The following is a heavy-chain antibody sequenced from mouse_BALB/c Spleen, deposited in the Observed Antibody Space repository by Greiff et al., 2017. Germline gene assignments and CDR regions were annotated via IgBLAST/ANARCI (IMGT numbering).Heavy chain of an antibody. Sequence: VQLQQSGAELVKPGASVKLSCKASGYTFTSYYMYWVKQRPGQGLEWIGEINPSNGGTNFNEKFKSKATLTVDKSSSTAYMQLSSLTSEDSAVYYCTRGHDYDGDWFAYWGQGTLVTVSA. CDR3: TRGHDYDGDWFAY. D-gene: IGHD2-4*01. CDR2: INPSNGGT. J-gene: IGHJ3*01. CDR1: GYTFTSYY. V-gene: IGHV1S81*02.